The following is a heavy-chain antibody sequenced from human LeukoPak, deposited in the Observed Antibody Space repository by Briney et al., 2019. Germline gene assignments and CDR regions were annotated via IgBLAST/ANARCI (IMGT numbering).Heavy chain of an antibody. J-gene: IGHJ6*02. CDR3: ARLGYSYGYEGDYYYYGMDV. Sequence: GESLKISCKGSGYSFTCYWIGWVRQMPGKGLGWMGIIYPGDSDTRYSPSFQGQVTISAGKSISTAYLQWSSLKASDTAMYYCARLGYSYGYEGDYYYYGMDVWGQGTTVTVSS. CDR2: IYPGDSDT. D-gene: IGHD5-18*01. V-gene: IGHV5-51*01. CDR1: GYSFTCYW.